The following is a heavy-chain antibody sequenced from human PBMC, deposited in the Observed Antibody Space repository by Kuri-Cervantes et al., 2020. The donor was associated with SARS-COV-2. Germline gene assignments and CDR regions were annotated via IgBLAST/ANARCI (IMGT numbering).Heavy chain of an antibody. CDR1: SGSISSYY. V-gene: IGHV4-59*12. J-gene: IGHJ6*02. Sequence: SETLSLTCTVSSGSISSYYWSWIRQPPGKGLGWIGYIYYSGSSNYNPSLKSRVTITVDTSKNQFSLKLSSVTAADTAVYYCARGDIVVVVASLKYYYGMDVWGQGTTVTVSS. D-gene: IGHD2-15*01. CDR3: ARGDIVVVVASLKYYYGMDV. CDR2: IYYSGSS.